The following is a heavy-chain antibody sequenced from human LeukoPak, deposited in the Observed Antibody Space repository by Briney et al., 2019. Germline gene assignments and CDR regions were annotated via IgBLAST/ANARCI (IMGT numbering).Heavy chain of an antibody. CDR2: IHHSGST. J-gene: IGHJ4*02. Sequence: SDTLSLTCTVSGYSISSGYYWDWIRPPPGKGMDWIGTIHHSGSTYYNTSLRRRITISVDTSKDQFSLKLSAETAADTAVYFCSRGALFYYVSRGYYFDYWGQGTLVSVSS. CDR1: GYSISSGYY. V-gene: IGHV4-38-2*02. D-gene: IGHD3-22*01. CDR3: SRGALFYYVSRGYYFDY.